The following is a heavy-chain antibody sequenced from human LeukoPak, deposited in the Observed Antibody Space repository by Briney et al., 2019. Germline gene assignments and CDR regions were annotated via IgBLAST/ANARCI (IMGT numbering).Heavy chain of an antibody. CDR3: ATLSSSWTYFDY. V-gene: IGHV3-74*01. CDR1: GLTFSSHW. CDR2: INSDGSST. D-gene: IGHD6-13*01. J-gene: IGHJ4*02. Sequence: GGSLRLSCAASGLTFSSHWMHWVRQAPGKGLVWVSRINSDGSSTSYADSVKGRFTISRDNAKNTLHLQMNSLRAEDTAVYYCATLSSSWTYFDYWGQGTLVTVSS.